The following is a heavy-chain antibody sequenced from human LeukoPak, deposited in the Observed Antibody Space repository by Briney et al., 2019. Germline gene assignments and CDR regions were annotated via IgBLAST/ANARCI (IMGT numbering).Heavy chain of an antibody. J-gene: IGHJ6*02. CDR1: GGTFSSYA. Sequence: SVKVSCKASGGTFSSYAISWVRQAPGQGLEWMGGIIPIFGTANYAQKFQGRVTVTADESTSTAYMELSSLRSEDTAVYYCAREFWSGYPHYYGMDVWGQGTTVTVSS. D-gene: IGHD3-3*01. V-gene: IGHV1-69*13. CDR3: AREFWSGYPHYYGMDV. CDR2: IIPIFGTA.